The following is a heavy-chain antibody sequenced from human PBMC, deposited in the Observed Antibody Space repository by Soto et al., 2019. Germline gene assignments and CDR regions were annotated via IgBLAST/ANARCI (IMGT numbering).Heavy chain of an antibody. Sequence: ASVKVSCKASGYTFTSYDINWVRQATGQGLEWMGWMNPNSGNTGYAQKFQGRVTMTRNTSISTAYMELSSLRPEDTAVYYCAKVPDPYNSASYWGQGTLVTVSS. CDR3: AKVPDPYNSASY. CDR2: MNPNSGNT. J-gene: IGHJ4*02. V-gene: IGHV1-8*01. D-gene: IGHD6-19*01. CDR1: GYTFTSYD.